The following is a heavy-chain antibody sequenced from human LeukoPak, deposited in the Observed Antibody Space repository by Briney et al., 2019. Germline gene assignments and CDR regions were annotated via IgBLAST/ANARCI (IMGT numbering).Heavy chain of an antibody. CDR1: GLTFSSYG. Sequence: GGSLRLSCEASGLTFSSYGMSWVRQAPGKGLQWVTAITGDGTTTYYADSVKGRFTISRDNSKNMLYLQMSSLRAEDTAVYYCAKMQGYFDYWGQGTLVPVSS. J-gene: IGHJ4*02. CDR3: AKMQGYFDY. V-gene: IGHV3-23*01. CDR2: ITGDGTTT.